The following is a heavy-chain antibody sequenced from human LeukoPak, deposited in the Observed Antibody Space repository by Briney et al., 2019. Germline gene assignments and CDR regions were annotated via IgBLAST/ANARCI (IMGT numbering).Heavy chain of an antibody. CDR3: ARLVWLGESPGSWFDS. J-gene: IGHJ5*01. V-gene: IGHV4-59*11. D-gene: IGHD3-10*01. CDR2: IHYSGST. CDR1: GGSITSHF. Sequence: SETLSPTCSVSGGSITSHFWSWIRQPPGKGLEWIGYIHYSGSTNYNPSLKSRVTISPDTPKNQLFLKLNSVTAADTAVYYCARLVWLGESPGSWFDSWGQGTLVTVSS.